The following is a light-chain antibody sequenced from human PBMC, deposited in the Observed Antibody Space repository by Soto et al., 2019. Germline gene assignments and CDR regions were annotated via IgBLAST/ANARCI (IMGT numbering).Light chain of an antibody. CDR1: SSDVGGYNY. CDR3: NSCTSRSTRVV. CDR2: DVS. Sequence: QSALTQPASVSGSPGQSITISCTGTSSDVGGYNYVSWYQQHPGKAPKLMIYDVSNRPSGVSNRFSGSKSGNTASLTISGPQAEDEADYYCNSCTSRSTRVVFGGGTKLTVL. J-gene: IGLJ2*01. V-gene: IGLV2-14*01.